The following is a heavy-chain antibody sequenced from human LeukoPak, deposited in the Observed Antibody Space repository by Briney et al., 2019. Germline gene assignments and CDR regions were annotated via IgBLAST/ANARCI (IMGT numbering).Heavy chain of an antibody. CDR2: IYSGGST. CDR3: ARVAAAAPGAYGMDV. J-gene: IGHJ6*02. CDR1: GFTVSSNY. D-gene: IGHD6-13*01. V-gene: IGHV3-53*01. Sequence: GGSLRLSCAASGFTVSSNYMSWVRQAPGKGQEWVSVIYSGGSTYYADSVKGRFTISRDNSKNTLYLQMYSLRAEDTAVYYCARVAAAAPGAYGMDVWGQGTTVTVSS.